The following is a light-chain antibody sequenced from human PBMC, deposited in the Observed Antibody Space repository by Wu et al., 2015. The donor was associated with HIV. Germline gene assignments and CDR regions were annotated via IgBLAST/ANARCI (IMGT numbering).Light chain of an antibody. Sequence: DIQMTQSPSTLSASVGDRVTITCRASQIISRWVAWYQQKPGKAPKLLMYAASSLQSGAPSRFSGSGSGTEFNLTISSLQPDDFATYYCLQDYNYPRTFGQGTKVET. CDR3: LQDYNYPRT. V-gene: IGKV1-5*01. J-gene: IGKJ1*01. CDR1: QIISRW. CDR2: AAS.